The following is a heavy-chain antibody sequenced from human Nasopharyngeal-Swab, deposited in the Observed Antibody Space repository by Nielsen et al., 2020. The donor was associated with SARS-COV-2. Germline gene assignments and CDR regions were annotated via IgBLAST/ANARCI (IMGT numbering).Heavy chain of an antibody. J-gene: IGHJ2*01. CDR2: ISSTSTYI. Sequence: ETLSLTCAASEFSISSYSMNWVRQTPGKGLEWVSSISSTSTYIYYADSVKGRFTVARDNAKNALFLQMDSLRDEDTAVYYCARDASSSWYRLGNWYFDLWGRGTLVTVSS. CDR1: EFSISSYS. V-gene: IGHV3-21*01. CDR3: ARDASSSWYRLGNWYFDL. D-gene: IGHD6-13*01.